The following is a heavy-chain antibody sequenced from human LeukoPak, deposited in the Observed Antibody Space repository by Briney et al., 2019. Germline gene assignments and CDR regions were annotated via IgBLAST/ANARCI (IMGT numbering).Heavy chain of an antibody. CDR2: IPYDGKNK. Sequence: GGSLRLSCVASGFTFSSYGMNWVRQAPGKGLEGVAFIPYDGKNKYYADSVKGRFTISRDNSKNTLYLQMNSLRAEDTAVYYCARELLRYFDWLSPCDYWGQGTLVTVSS. CDR1: GFTFSSYG. V-gene: IGHV3-30*02. CDR3: ARELLRYFDWLSPCDY. J-gene: IGHJ4*02. D-gene: IGHD3-9*01.